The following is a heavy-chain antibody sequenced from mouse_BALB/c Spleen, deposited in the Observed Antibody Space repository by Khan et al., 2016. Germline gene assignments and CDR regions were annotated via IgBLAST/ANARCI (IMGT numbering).Heavy chain of an antibody. CDR2: TTPTNGRT. V-gene: IGHV1S81*02. CDR3: ARNKNIVVNYVDD. D-gene: IGHD2-5*01. Sequence: QVQLQQPGAELVKAGASVKMSCKASGYTFTSYWMHWVKQRLGQGLEWFAETTPTNGRTYYTEKFKSKATLTVDNSSSTAYMLLSGPTFEDSAVYYCARNKNIVVNYVDDWGQGTTLTVSS. CDR1: GYTFTSYW. J-gene: IGHJ2*01.